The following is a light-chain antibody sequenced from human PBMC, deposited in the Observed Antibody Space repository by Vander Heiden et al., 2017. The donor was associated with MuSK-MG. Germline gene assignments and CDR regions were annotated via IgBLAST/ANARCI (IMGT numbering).Light chain of an antibody. CDR3: QQYNNWPPWT. CDR1: QSVSSN. V-gene: IGKV3-15*01. CDR2: GGA. J-gene: IGKJ1*01. Sequence: EIVMTQSPATLSVSPGERATLSCRASQSVSSNLAWYQQKPGQAPRLLIYGGATRDTWNPARFSGRGSGTEFTLTISSLQSEDFAVYYCQQYNNWPPWTFGQGTKVEIK.